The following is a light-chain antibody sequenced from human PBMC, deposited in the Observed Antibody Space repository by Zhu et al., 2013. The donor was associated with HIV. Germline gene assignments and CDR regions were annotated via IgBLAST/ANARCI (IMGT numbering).Light chain of an antibody. CDR2: DAS. CDR3: QEFKTYLSMCN. J-gene: IGKJ2*04. CDR1: QGIINA. Sequence: SQLIQSPSSLSASVGDRVTISCRASQGIINAVAWYQQKPGKPPKLLIYDASNLETGVPSRFSGSASGSDFTLTISSLQPEDFGTYYCQEFKTYLSMCNFGQGTKLEI. V-gene: IGKV1-13*02.